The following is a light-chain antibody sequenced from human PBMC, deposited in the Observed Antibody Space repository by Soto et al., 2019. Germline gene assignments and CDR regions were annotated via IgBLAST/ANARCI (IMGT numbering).Light chain of an antibody. CDR1: SNDVGSYNL. CDR3: CSYAGSSTPYV. CDR2: EGS. Sequence: QSVLTQPASVSWSPGQLITIFCTGTSNDVGSYNLFSWYQQHPGKAPKLMIYEGSKRPSGVSNRFSGSKSGNTASLTISGLQAEDEADYYCCSYAGSSTPYVFGTGTKVTVL. J-gene: IGLJ1*01. V-gene: IGLV2-23*01.